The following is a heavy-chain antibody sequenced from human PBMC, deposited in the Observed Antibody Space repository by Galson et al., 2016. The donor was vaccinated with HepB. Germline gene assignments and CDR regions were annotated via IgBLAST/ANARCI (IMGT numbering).Heavy chain of an antibody. V-gene: IGHV1-18*01. J-gene: IGHJ4*02. D-gene: IGHD5-24*01. CDR1: GYTFTSYG. Sequence: SAKVSCKASGYTFTSYGISWGRQAPGQGLEWMGWISASKGKTNYAQNLQGRVTMTTDTYTSTVYMALRSLRSDDTAVYYFPRDRDFLFDSWDQGTLVNVSP. CDR3: PRDRDFLFDS. CDR2: ISASKGKT.